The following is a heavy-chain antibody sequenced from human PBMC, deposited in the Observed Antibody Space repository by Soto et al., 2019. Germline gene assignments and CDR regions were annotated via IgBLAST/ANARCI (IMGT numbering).Heavy chain of an antibody. V-gene: IGHV4-34*01. D-gene: IGHD3-3*01. CDR1: GSSISSHY. CDR3: ARGHKYDFWSGYQYWYFDY. Sequence: PSETLSLTCPVSGSSISSHYSTWIRQPPGKGREWLGDSNNSGSTNYNTYLKSRVTISVDTSKNQFSLKLSSVTAADTAVYYCARGHKYDFWSGYQYWYFDYWGQGTLVTVSS. CDR2: SNNSGST. J-gene: IGHJ4*02.